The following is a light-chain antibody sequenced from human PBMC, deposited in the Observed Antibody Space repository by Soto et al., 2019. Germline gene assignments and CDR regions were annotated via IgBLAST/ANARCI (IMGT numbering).Light chain of an antibody. V-gene: IGKV1-5*01. CDR1: QSLTSW. Sequence: DIQMTQSPSTLSASVGDRVTITCRASQSLTSWLAWYQQKPGKAPQLLIYDASSLESGVPSRFSGSGSGTEFTLTISSLQPDDFATYYCQQYNSYPWTFGQGTKVDI. CDR3: QQYNSYPWT. J-gene: IGKJ1*01. CDR2: DAS.